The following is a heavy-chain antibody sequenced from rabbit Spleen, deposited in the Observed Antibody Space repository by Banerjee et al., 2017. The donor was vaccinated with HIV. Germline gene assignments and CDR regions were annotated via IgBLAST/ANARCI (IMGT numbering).Heavy chain of an antibody. CDR1: GFPFSDKAV. CDR2: INVFTGKA. D-gene: IGHD2-1*01. CDR3: ARGGYNDYRGLGL. J-gene: IGHJ4*01. V-gene: IGHV1S45*01. Sequence: QEQLVESGGGLVQPGGSLKLSCKASGFPFSDKAVMCWVRRAPGKGLEWIACINVFTGKAVYASWAKGRFTFSKTSSTTVTLQMTSLTAADTATYFCARGGYNDYRGLGLLCPGTLVPVS.